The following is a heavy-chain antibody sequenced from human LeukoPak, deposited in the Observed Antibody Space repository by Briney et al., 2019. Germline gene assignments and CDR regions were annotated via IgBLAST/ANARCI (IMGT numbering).Heavy chain of an antibody. D-gene: IGHD6-13*01. CDR2: ISSSSSYI. J-gene: IGHJ5*02. CDR3: ARDLKAAAGKYNWFDP. CDR1: GFTFSSYS. Sequence: GGSLRLSCAASGFTFSSYSMNWVRQAPGKGLEWVSSISSSSSYIYYADSVKGRFTISRDNAKNSLYLQMNSLRAEDTAVYYCARDLKAAAGKYNWFDPWGQGTLVTVSS. V-gene: IGHV3-21*04.